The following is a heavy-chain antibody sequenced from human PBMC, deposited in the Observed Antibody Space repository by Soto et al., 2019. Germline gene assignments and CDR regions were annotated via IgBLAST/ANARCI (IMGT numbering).Heavy chain of an antibody. CDR1: GYRFSSYW. Sequence: PGESLKISCKGSGYRFSSYWIAWVRQMPGKGLEWMGIIYPGDSDTIYSPSFQGQVTFSADKSTSTAYLQWSSLKASDTAMYYCARQGSNGAYCYYGMDVWGPGTTVTASS. V-gene: IGHV5-51*01. CDR3: ARQGSNGAYCYYGMDV. J-gene: IGHJ6*02. CDR2: IYPGDSDT. D-gene: IGHD2-8*01.